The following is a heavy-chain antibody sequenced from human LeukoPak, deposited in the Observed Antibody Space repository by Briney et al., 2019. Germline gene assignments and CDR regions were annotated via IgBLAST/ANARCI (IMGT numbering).Heavy chain of an antibody. Sequence: ASVKASCKASGYTFTSYGISWVRQAPGQGLEWMGWTSAYNGNTNYAQKLQGRVTMTTDTSTSTAYMELRSLRSDDTAVYYYARTGSLTHLNWFDPWGQGTLVTVSS. CDR2: TSAYNGNT. CDR3: ARTGSLTHLNWFDP. J-gene: IGHJ5*02. CDR1: GYTFTSYG. D-gene: IGHD1-26*01. V-gene: IGHV1-18*01.